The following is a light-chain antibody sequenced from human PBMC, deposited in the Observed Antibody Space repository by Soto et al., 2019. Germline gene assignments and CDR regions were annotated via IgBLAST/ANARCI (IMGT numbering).Light chain of an antibody. CDR2: RDT. V-gene: IGLV1-47*01. CDR1: TSNIGDNF. CDR3: SAWDDSLRGPV. Sequence: QSVLTQPPSASGTPGQTVTVSCSGSTSNIGDNFVFWYQQLPGMAPKLLILRDTQRPSAVPDRFSGSKSGTSASLAINGLRSEDEAEYYCSAWDDSLRGPVFGGGTQVTVL. J-gene: IGLJ7*01.